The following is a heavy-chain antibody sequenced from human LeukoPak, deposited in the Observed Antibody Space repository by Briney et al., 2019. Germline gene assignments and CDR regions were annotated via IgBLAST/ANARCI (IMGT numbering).Heavy chain of an antibody. V-gene: IGHV4-59*01. D-gene: IGHD3-9*01. J-gene: IGHJ6*03. CDR1: DGSIINYY. CDR3: ARGTVLRYFDWLLYHDYYYYMDV. Sequence: SETLSLTCTVSDGSIINYYWGWVRQAPGKGLEWIGSIYYSGSTNYNPSLKSRVTISVDTSKNQFSLKLSSVTAADTAVYYCARGTVLRYFDWLLYHDYYYYMDVWGKGTTVTISS. CDR2: IYYSGST.